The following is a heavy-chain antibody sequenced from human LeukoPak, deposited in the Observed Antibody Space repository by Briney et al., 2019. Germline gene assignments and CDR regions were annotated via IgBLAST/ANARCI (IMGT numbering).Heavy chain of an antibody. CDR2: IIPIFGTA. V-gene: IGHV1-69*13. D-gene: IGHD3-9*01. Sequence: SVKVSCKASGGTFSSYAISWVRQAPGQGLEWMGGIIPIFGTANYAQKFQGRVTITADESTSTAYMELSSLRSEDTAVYYCARTSYYDILTYYYHYGMDVWGQGTTVTVSS. CDR3: ARTSYYDILTYYYHYGMDV. CDR1: GGTFSSYA. J-gene: IGHJ6*02.